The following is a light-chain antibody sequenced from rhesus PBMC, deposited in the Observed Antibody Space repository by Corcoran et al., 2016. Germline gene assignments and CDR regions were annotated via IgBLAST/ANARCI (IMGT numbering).Light chain of an antibody. J-gene: IGKJ1*01. Sequence: DIQMTQSPSSLSASVGDTVTITCRASQSISSWLAWYQQKPGKAPKLLIYKASSLQSGVPSRFSGGGSGTDFTLTISSLQSEDFATYYCQQYSSSPWTFDQGTKVEIK. CDR1: QSISSW. CDR3: QQYSSSPWT. V-gene: IGKV1-22*01. CDR2: KAS.